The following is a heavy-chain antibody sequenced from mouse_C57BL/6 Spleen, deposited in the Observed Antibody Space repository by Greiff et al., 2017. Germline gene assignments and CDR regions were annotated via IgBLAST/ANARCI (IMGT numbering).Heavy chain of an antibody. CDR1: GYAFSSSW. CDR2: IYPGDGDT. V-gene: IGHV1-82*01. J-gene: IGHJ2*01. CDR3: ARGGEDYYFDY. Sequence: QVQLQQSGPELVKPGASVKISCKASGYAFSSSWMNWVKQRPGKGLEWIGRIYPGDGDTNYNGKFKGKATLTADKSSSTAYMQLSSLPSEDSAVYFCARGGEDYYFDYWGQGTTLTVSS.